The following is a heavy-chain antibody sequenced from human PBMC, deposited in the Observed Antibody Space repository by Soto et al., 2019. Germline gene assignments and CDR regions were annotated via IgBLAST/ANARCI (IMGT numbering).Heavy chain of an antibody. V-gene: IGHV1-69*02. Sequence: QVQLVQSGAEVKKPGSSVKVSCKASGGTFSSYTISWVRQAPGQGLEWMGRIIPILGIANYAQKFQGRVTITADKSTSTAYMELSSLRSEDTAVYYCASLAVGPNGITMIVARDWYFDLWGRGTLVTVSS. CDR2: IIPILGIA. D-gene: IGHD3-22*01. J-gene: IGHJ2*01. CDR3: ASLAVGPNGITMIVARDWYFDL. CDR1: GGTFSSYT.